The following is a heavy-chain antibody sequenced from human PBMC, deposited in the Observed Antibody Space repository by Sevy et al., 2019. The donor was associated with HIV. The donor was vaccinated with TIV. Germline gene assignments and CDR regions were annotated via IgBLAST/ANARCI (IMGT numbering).Heavy chain of an antibody. CDR3: ARDPRLELRLYYYYYVMDV. V-gene: IGHV3-30-3*01. J-gene: IGHJ6*02. CDR2: ISYDGSNK. Sequence: GGSLRLSCAASGFTFSSYAMHWVRQAPGKGLEWVAVISYDGSNKYYADSVKGRFTISRDNSKNTLYLQMNSLRAEDTAVYYCARDPRLELRLYYYYYVMDVWGQGTTVTVSS. CDR1: GFTFSSYA. D-gene: IGHD1-7*01.